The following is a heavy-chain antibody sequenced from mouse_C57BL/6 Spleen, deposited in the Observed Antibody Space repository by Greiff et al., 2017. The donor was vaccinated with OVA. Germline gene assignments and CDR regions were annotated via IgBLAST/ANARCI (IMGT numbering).Heavy chain of an antibody. CDR1: GFNIKDDY. J-gene: IGHJ2*01. CDR3: TTPYYYGSRG. CDR2: IDPENGDT. Sequence: VQLQQSGAELVRPGASVKLSCTASGFNIKDDYMHWVKQRPEQGLEWIGWIDPENGDTEYASKFQGKATITADTSSNTAYLQLSSLTSEDTAVYYCTTPYYYGSRGWGQGTTLTVSS. V-gene: IGHV14-4*01. D-gene: IGHD1-1*01.